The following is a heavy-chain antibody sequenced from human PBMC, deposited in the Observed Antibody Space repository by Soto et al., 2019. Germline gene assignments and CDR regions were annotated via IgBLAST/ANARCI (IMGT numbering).Heavy chain of an antibody. CDR3: ARELVPPYYYGMDV. D-gene: IGHD6-6*01. V-gene: IGHV3-21*01. CDR2: ISSSSSYI. J-gene: IGHJ6*02. Sequence: GGSLRLSCAASGFTFSSYSMNWVRQAPGKGLEWVSSISSSSSYIYYADSVKGRFTISRDNAKNSLYLQMNSLRAEDTAVYYCARELVPPYYYGMDVWGQGTTVTVSS. CDR1: GFTFSSYS.